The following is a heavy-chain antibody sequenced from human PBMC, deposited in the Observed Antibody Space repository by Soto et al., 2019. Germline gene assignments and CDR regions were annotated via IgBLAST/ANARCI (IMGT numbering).Heavy chain of an antibody. CDR1: GGSISSGGYS. J-gene: IGHJ4*02. Sequence: SETLSLTCAVYGGSISSGGYSWSWIRQPPGKGLEWIGYIYHSGNTGYAQKFQGRVTMTRNTSISTAYMELSSLRSEDTAVYYCARGRADYFDYWGQGTLVTVSS. CDR2: IYHSGNT. CDR3: ARGRADYFDY. V-gene: IGHV4-30-2*01.